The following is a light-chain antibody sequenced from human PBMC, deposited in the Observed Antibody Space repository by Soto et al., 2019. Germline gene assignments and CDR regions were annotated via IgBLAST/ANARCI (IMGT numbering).Light chain of an antibody. Sequence: QSVLTQPASVSGSPGQSITISCTGSSSDVGGYNYVSWYKQHPGKAPKLMIYDVSNRPSGVSNRFSGSKSGNTASLTISGLQAEDEADYYCNSYTSTSTLVVFGGGTQLTVL. V-gene: IGLV2-14*01. CDR1: SSDVGGYNY. J-gene: IGLJ2*01. CDR3: NSYTSTSTLVV. CDR2: DVS.